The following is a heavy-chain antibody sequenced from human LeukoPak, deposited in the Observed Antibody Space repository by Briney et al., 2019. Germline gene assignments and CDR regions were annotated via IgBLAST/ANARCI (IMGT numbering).Heavy chain of an antibody. CDR2: INIDGSDT. V-gene: IGHV3-74*01. CDR3: ARNSAGYDRNPEY. CDR1: GFTFSSYW. D-gene: IGHD5-12*01. J-gene: IGHJ4*02. Sequence: GGSLRLSCAASGFTFSSYWMHWVRQAPGKGLMWVSRINIDGSDTVYADSVKGRFTISRDNSKNTLYPQMDSLRAEDTAVYYCARNSAGYDRNPEYWGQGTLVTVSS.